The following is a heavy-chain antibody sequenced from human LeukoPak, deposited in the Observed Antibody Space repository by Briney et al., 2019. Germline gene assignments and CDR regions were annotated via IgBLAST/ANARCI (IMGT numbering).Heavy chain of an antibody. Sequence: SETLSLTCAVSGYSISSGYYWGWIRQPPGKGLEWIGSIYHSGSTYYNPSLKSRVTISVDTSKNQFSLKLSSVTAADTAVYYCAGRQLDVWGQGTMVTVSS. J-gene: IGHJ3*01. CDR3: AGRQLDV. CDR2: IYHSGST. D-gene: IGHD2-2*01. CDR1: GYSISSGYY. V-gene: IGHV4-38-2*01.